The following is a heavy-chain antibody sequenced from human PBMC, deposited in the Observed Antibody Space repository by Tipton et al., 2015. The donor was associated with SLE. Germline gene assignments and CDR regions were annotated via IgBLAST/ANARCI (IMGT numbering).Heavy chain of an antibody. J-gene: IGHJ4*02. Sequence: SLRLSCAASGFTFSSFSIHWVRQAPGKGLEWVSSISSRSNYIYYADSVKGRFTISRDNAKKSLYLQMDSLRAEDTAVYYCSNWEESNKWGQGTLVTVSS. CDR1: GFTFSSFS. CDR3: SNWEESNK. V-gene: IGHV3-21*01. D-gene: IGHD1-26*01. CDR2: ISSRSNYI.